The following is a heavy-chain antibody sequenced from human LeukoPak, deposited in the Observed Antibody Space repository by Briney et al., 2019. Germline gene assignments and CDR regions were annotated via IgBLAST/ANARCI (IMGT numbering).Heavy chain of an antibody. V-gene: IGHV1-46*01. J-gene: IGHJ5*02. CDR3: ASTVLGYCSGGSCPDPCNWFDP. CDR1: GYTFTCYY. D-gene: IGHD2-15*01. Sequence: ASVKVSCKASGYTFTCYYMHWVRQAPGQGLEWMGIINPSGGSTSYAQKFQGRVTMTRDTSTSTVYMELSSLRSEDTAVYYCASTVLGYCSGGSCPDPCNWFDPWGQGTLVTVSS. CDR2: INPSGGST.